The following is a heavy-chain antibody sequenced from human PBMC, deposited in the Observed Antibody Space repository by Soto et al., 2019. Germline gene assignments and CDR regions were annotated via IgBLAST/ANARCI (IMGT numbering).Heavy chain of an antibody. CDR2: ISRTGSST. Sequence: EVQLVESGGGLVKPGGSRRVSCVASGFNFRDYGMNWVRQAPGKGLEWVSFISRTGSSTYYADSVKGRLTISRDNAKNSLFLHMSNLRAEENAIYYRAREGDRIHDAMDVWGQGTTGNVSS. V-gene: IGHV3-21*06. D-gene: IGHD3-16*01. CDR3: AREGDRIHDAMDV. CDR1: GFNFRDYG. J-gene: IGHJ6*02.